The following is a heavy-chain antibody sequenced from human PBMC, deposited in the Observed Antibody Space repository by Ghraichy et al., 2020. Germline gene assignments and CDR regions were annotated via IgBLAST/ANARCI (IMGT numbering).Heavy chain of an antibody. V-gene: IGHV6-1*01. CDR3: ARGVAVWGDSKFDY. D-gene: IGHD3-16*01. CDR2: TYYRSKWYN. CDR1: GDSVSSNSAA. J-gene: IGHJ4*02. Sequence: SQTLSLTCAISGDSVSSNSAAWNWIRQSPSRGLEWLGRTYYRSKWYNDYAVSVKSRITINPDTSKNQFSLQLNSVTPEDTAVYYCARGVAVWGDSKFDYWDRGPLFPVSS.